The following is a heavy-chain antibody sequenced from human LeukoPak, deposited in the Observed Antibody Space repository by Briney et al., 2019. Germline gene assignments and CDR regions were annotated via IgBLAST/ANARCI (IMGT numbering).Heavy chain of an antibody. Sequence: VASVKVSCKASGYTFTSYGISWVRQAPGQGLEWMGWISAYNGNTNYAQKLQGRVTMTTDTSTSTAYMELRSLRSDDTAVYYCARDPRSLWFGELLDYWGQGTLVTVSS. CDR2: ISAYNGNT. V-gene: IGHV1-18*01. CDR1: GYTFTSYG. D-gene: IGHD3-10*01. J-gene: IGHJ4*02. CDR3: ARDPRSLWFGELLDY.